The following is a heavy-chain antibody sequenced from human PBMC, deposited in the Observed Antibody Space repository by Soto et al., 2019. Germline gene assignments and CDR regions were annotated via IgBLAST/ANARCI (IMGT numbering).Heavy chain of an antibody. CDR1: GFTFSSYW. V-gene: IGHV3-7*05. Sequence: EAQLVESGGGLVQPGGSLRLSCAASGFTFSSYWMSWVRQAPGKGLEWVANIKQDGSEKYYVDSVKGRFTISRDNAKNSLYLQMNSLRAEDTAVYYCARDPLSMVEYYYYGMDVWGQGTTVTVSS. CDR3: ARDPLSMVEYYYYGMDV. D-gene: IGHD3-10*01. J-gene: IGHJ6*02. CDR2: IKQDGSEK.